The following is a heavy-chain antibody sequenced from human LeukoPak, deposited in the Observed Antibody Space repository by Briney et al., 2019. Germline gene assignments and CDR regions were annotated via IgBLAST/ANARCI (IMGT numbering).Heavy chain of an antibody. J-gene: IGHJ4*02. CDR2: INPSGGRT. V-gene: IGHV1-46*01. CDR3: ARARTNIAAAYYFDY. Sequence: ASVKVSCKASGYTFTSYYMHWVRQAPGEGLEWMGIINPSGGRTSYAQKFQGRVTMTRDMSTSTVYMELSSLRSEDTAVYYCARARTNIAAAYYFDYWGQGTLVTVSS. CDR1: GYTFTSYY. D-gene: IGHD6-13*01.